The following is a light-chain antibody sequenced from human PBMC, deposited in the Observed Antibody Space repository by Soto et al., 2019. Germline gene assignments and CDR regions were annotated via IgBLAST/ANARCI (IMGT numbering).Light chain of an antibody. V-gene: IGKV3-20*01. J-gene: IGKJ3*01. CDR1: QSVSSSY. Sequence: EIVLTQSPGTLSLSPGERATLSCRASQSVSSSYLAWYQQKPGQAPRLLIYGASSRATSIPARFSGSGSGTYFALTISRVEPDDFAVYYCQQDGSSLFTFGPGTKVDIK. CDR2: GAS. CDR3: QQDGSSLFT.